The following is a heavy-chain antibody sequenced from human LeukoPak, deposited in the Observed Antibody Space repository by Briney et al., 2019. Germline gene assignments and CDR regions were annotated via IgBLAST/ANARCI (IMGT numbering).Heavy chain of an antibody. CDR1: GFTFSSYG. D-gene: IGHD7-27*01. J-gene: IGHJ4*02. CDR2: ISYDGSNK. CDR3: AKGNWGRYYFDY. V-gene: IGHV3-30*18. Sequence: PGGSLRLSCAASGFTFSSYGMHWVRQAPGKGLEWVAVISYDGSNKYYADSVKGRFTISRDNSKNTLYLQMNSLRAEDTAVYYCAKGNWGRYYFDYWGQGTLVTVSS.